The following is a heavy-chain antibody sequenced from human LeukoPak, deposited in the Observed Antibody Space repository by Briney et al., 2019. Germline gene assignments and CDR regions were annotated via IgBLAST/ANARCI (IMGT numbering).Heavy chain of an antibody. CDR1: GFTFSSYA. Sequence: GGSLRLSCAASGFTFSSYAMHWVRQSPGKGLEWVAVISYDGSNKYYADSVKGRFTISRDNSKNTLYLQMNSLRAEDTAVYYCARGEYDFWSGYYGFDYWGQGTLVTVSS. V-gene: IGHV3-30*04. CDR2: ISYDGSNK. D-gene: IGHD3-3*01. J-gene: IGHJ4*02. CDR3: ARGEYDFWSGYYGFDY.